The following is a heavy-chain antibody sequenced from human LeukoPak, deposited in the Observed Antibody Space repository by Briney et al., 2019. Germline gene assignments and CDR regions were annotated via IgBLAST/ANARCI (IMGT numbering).Heavy chain of an antibody. CDR3: MRDYMGWFDP. Sequence: GGSPRLSCVASGFSLSNFQMYWVRQAPGKGLEWVSIISLDGSTEFYADSVEGRFTISRDTASNTMHLEMNNLRIEDTAVYYCMRDYMGWFDPWGQGSLVTVSS. CDR2: ISLDGSTE. V-gene: IGHV3-30-3*01. CDR1: GFSLSNFQ. D-gene: IGHD3-10*01. J-gene: IGHJ5*02.